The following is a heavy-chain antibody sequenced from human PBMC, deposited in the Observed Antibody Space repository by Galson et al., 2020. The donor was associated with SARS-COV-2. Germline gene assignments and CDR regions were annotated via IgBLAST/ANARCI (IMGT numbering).Heavy chain of an antibody. CDR3: TREGWQGGY. J-gene: IGHJ4*02. CDR1: GFTFKDYW. CDR2: IRGDGSET. V-gene: IGHV3-7*01. D-gene: IGHD2-15*01. Sequence: GESLMLSCVASGFTFKDYWMNWLRQAPGKGLEWVANIRGDGSETNYVDSVQGRFSISRDNAVDTLYLEMNSLRAEDTAVYYCTREGWQGGYWGQGTRVTVSS.